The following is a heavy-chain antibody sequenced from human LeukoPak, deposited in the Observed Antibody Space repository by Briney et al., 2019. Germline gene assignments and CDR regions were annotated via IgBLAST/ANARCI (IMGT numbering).Heavy chain of an antibody. CDR1: GLTLSTYW. CDR2: ITTDGRGT. Sequence: PGGSLRLSCAASGLTLSTYWMHCVRHAPGKGLVCVSRITTDGRGTSYADSVKGRFTISRDNAKNTLYLQMNSLRAEDTAVYYCARGRGDWFGSDYWGQGTLVTVSS. J-gene: IGHJ4*02. D-gene: IGHD3-10*01. CDR3: ARGRGDWFGSDY. V-gene: IGHV3-74*01.